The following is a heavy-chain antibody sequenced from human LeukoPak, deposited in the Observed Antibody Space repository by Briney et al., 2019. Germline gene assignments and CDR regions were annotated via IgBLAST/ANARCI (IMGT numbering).Heavy chain of an antibody. Sequence: SVKVSCKASRGTFSSYTINWVRQAPGQGLEWMGGIIPIFGTANYAQKFQGRVTLTADKSTSTAYMELSSLRSEDTAVYYCARGGEMATYDYWGQGTLVTVSS. J-gene: IGHJ4*02. D-gene: IGHD5-24*01. CDR2: IIPIFGTA. CDR3: ARGGEMATYDY. CDR1: RGTFSSYT. V-gene: IGHV1-69*06.